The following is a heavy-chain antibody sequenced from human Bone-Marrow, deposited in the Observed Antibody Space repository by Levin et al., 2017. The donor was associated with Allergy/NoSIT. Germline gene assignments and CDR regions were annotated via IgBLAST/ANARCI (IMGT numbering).Heavy chain of an antibody. J-gene: IGHJ6*03. CDR3: AREENWNFYYNYMDV. CDR2: FYYTGST. Sequence: SETLSLTCTVSGDSVNSGGYYWTWIRQPPGTGLEWIGYFYYTGSTSYNPSLKSRVTISLDTSNNQFSLKLTSVTAADTAVYYCAREENWNFYYNYMDVWGKGTTVTVSS. V-gene: IGHV4-61*08. D-gene: IGHD1-1*01. CDR1: GDSVNSGGYY.